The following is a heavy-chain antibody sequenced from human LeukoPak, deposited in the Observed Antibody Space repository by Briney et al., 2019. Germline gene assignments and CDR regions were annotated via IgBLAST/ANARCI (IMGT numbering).Heavy chain of an antibody. CDR1: GGSFSGSY. J-gene: IGHJ5*02. Sequence: SETLSLTCAVYGGSFSGSYWSWIRQPPGKGLEWIGEINYSGSTNYNPSLKSRVTISIGTSKNQFSLKLNSVTAADTALYYCARGRGPSRISGTTTQLGGVWFDPWGQGTLVTVSS. CDR2: INYSGST. V-gene: IGHV4-34*01. D-gene: IGHD1-7*01. CDR3: ARGRGPSRISGTTTQLGGVWFDP.